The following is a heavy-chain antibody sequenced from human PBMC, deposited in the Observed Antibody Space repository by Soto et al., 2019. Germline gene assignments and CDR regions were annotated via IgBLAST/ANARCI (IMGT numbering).Heavy chain of an antibody. CDR2: NIPIFGTA. V-gene: IGHV1-69*13. Sequence: SVKVSCKASGGTFSSYAISWVRQAPGQGLEWMGGNIPIFGTANYAQKFQGRVTITADDSTSTAYMELSSLRSEDTAVYYCARDRRYVVPAAMDYWGQGTLVTVSS. D-gene: IGHD2-2*01. CDR1: GGTFSSYA. J-gene: IGHJ4*02. CDR3: ARDRRYVVPAAMDY.